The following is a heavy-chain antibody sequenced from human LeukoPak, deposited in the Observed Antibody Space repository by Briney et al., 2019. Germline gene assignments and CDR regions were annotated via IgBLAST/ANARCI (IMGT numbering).Heavy chain of an antibody. CDR1: GYTFTSYD. V-gene: IGHV1-8*01. CDR3: ARGVVGFTILTYYYYYYMDV. Sequence: GASVKVSCKASGYTFTSYDINWVRQATGQGLEWMGWMNPNSGNTGYAQKFQGRVTMTRNTSISTSYMELSSLRSEDTAVYYCARGVVGFTILTYYYYYYMDVWGKGTTVTISS. J-gene: IGHJ6*03. D-gene: IGHD2-2*01. CDR2: MNPNSGNT.